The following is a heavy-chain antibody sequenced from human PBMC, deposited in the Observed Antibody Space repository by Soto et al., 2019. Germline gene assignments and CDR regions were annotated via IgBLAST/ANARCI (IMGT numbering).Heavy chain of an antibody. J-gene: IGHJ6*02. V-gene: IGHV4-31*03. D-gene: IGHD6-13*01. Sequence: SETLSLTCTVSGGSISSGGYSWSWIRQHPGKGLEWIGYIYYSGSTYYNPSLKSRVTISVDTSKNQFSLKLSSVTAADTAVYYCARDRRRAAAAPSPYYYYGMDVWGQGTTVTVS. CDR1: GGSISSGGYS. CDR2: IYYSGST. CDR3: ARDRRRAAAAPSPYYYYGMDV.